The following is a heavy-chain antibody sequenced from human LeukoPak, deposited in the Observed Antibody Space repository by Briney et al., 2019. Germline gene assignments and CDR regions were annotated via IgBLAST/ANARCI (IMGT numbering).Heavy chain of an antibody. V-gene: IGHV3-23*01. D-gene: IGHD5-18*01. CDR2: ISGSGATT. CDR1: GFTFSNFA. Sequence: GGSLRLSCAASGFTFSNFAMSWVRQAPGKGLEWVSCISGSGATTYYADSVKGRFTISRDSSKNTLSLQMNSLRVEDTAVYYCAKDLSTWGYSYGYVYWGQGTLVTVSS. CDR3: AKDLSTWGYSYGYVY. J-gene: IGHJ4*02.